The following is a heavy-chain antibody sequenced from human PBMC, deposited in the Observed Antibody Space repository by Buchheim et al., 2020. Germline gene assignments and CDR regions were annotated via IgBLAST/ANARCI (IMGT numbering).Heavy chain of an antibody. CDR2: INQDGSEK. D-gene: IGHD3-22*01. V-gene: IGHV3-7*01. CDR1: GFTFSSYW. Sequence: EVQLVESGGGLVQPGGSLRLSCAASGFTFSSYWMSWVRQAPGKGLEWVANINQDGSEKYYVGSMKGRFTISRDNAKNSLYLQMNSPRAEDTAVYYCARDYYDSSGYPLDYWGQGTL. CDR3: ARDYYDSSGYPLDY. J-gene: IGHJ4*02.